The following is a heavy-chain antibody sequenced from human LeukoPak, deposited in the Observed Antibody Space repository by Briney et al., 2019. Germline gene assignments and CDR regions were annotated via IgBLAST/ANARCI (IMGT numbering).Heavy chain of an antibody. V-gene: IGHV3-7*01. CDR3: ARGRALNDY. J-gene: IGHJ4*02. CDR2: IKQDGSEI. Sequence: GGSLRLSCAASPFTFSSYGMHWVRQAPGKGLEWVASIKQDGSEISYVDSVKGRFTISRDNAKNSLYLQMNSLRAEDTAVYYCARGRALNDYWGQGTLVTVSS. CDR1: PFTFSSYG.